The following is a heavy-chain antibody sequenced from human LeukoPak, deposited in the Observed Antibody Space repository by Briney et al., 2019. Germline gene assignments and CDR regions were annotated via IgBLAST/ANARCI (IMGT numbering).Heavy chain of an antibody. V-gene: IGHV4-59*01. CDR2: IYYSGST. D-gene: IGHD6-13*01. Sequence: SETLSLTCTVSGGSISSYYWSWIRQPPGKGLEWIGYIYYSGSTNYNPSLKSRVTISVDTSKNQFSLKLSSVAAADTAVYYCARSISSSWHWYFDLWGRGTLVTVSS. CDR3: ARSISSSWHWYFDL. CDR1: GGSISSYY. J-gene: IGHJ2*01.